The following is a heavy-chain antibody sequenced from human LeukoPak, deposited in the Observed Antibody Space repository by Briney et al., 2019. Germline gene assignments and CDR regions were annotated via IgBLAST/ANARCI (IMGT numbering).Heavy chain of an antibody. J-gene: IGHJ4*02. CDR1: GYTFTRYY. CDR2: IIPIFGTA. CDR3: ARVVRECITIFCDFDY. D-gene: IGHD3-9*01. V-gene: IGHV1-69*13. Sequence: SVKVSCKASGYTFTRYYMHWVRQAPGQGLEWMGGIIPIFGTANYAQKFQGRVTITADESTSTAYMELSSLRSEDTAVYYCARVVRECITIFCDFDYWGQGTLVTVSS.